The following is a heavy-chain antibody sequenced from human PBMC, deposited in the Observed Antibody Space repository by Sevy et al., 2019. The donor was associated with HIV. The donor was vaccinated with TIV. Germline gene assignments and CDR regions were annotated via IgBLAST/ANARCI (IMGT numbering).Heavy chain of an antibody. D-gene: IGHD3-3*02. Sequence: ASVKVSCKASGYSFTNYGIGWVRQAPGQGLEWMEWIGGYNGYTNYAQNLQGRATMTTDTSTRTAYMELRSLRSDDTAIYYCAKEGKNIRSWFDPWGQGTLVTVSS. CDR1: GYSFTNYG. CDR3: AKEGKNIRSWFDP. CDR2: IGGYNGYT. J-gene: IGHJ5*02. V-gene: IGHV1-18*01.